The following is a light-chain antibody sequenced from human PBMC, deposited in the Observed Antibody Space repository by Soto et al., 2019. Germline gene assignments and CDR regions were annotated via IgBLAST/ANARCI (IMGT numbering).Light chain of an antibody. Sequence: DIQMTQSPSSVSASVGDRVTITFRASRDIGNRLAWFRHKQGKAPHRLIQTASTFLRETPSRFSGSGSGRDFLLTISDLQPEDFATYYCLQASNFPRTFGPGTK. CDR3: LQASNFPRT. CDR2: TAS. CDR1: RDIGNR. J-gene: IGKJ1*01. V-gene: IGKV1-12*01.